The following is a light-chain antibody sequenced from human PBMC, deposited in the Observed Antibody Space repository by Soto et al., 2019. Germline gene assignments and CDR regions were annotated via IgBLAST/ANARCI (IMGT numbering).Light chain of an antibody. CDR2: GAF. Sequence: EIVLTQSPGTLSLSPGERATLSCRASQSVSSNYLAWYQQKPGQAPRLLIYGAFIRASGIPDRFSGSGSGTDFTLTISRLEPEDFAVYYCQQYGSSPPITFGQGTRLEIK. J-gene: IGKJ5*01. CDR3: QQYGSSPPIT. V-gene: IGKV3-20*01. CDR1: QSVSSNY.